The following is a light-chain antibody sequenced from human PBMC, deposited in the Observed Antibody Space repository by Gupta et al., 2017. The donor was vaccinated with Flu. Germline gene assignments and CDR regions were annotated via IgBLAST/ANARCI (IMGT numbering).Light chain of an antibody. CDR2: KAS. Sequence: PSPVSASVGDTVTITCRASQSISAWLAWYQKKPDKAPKLLIYKASNLESGVTSRFSGSGSGTEFSLTISSLQPDDFAVYYCQQYNNYPLTFGGGTKVEIK. V-gene: IGKV1-5*03. CDR1: QSISAW. J-gene: IGKJ4*01. CDR3: QQYNNYPLT.